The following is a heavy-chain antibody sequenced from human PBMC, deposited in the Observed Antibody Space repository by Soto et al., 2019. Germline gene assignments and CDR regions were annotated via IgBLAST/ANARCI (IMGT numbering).Heavy chain of an antibody. CDR3: ARDGYCTNGVCYIGSYYGMDV. D-gene: IGHD2-8*01. Sequence: QVQLVESGGGLVKPGGSLRLSCAASGFTFSDYYMSWIRQAPGKGLEWVSYISSSGSTIYYADSVKGRFTISRDNAKKSLYLQMNSLRAEDTAVYYCARDGYCTNGVCYIGSYYGMDVWGQGTTVTVSS. CDR1: GFTFSDYY. V-gene: IGHV3-11*01. J-gene: IGHJ6*02. CDR2: ISSSGSTI.